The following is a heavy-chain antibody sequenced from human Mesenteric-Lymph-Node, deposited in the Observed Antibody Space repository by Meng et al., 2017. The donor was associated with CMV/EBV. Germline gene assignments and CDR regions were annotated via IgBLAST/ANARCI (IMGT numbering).Heavy chain of an antibody. Sequence: GGSLRLSCAASGFTFDDYAMHWVRQVPGKGLEWVSGISWNSGGIDSADSVKGRFTISRDNAKNSLYLQMNSLRAEDTALYYCVKDRSSSSWFLFDYWGQERWSPSPQ. CDR1: GFTFDDYA. D-gene: IGHD6-13*01. CDR3: VKDRSSSSWFLFDY. CDR2: ISWNSGGI. V-gene: IGHV3-9*01. J-gene: IGHJ4*01.